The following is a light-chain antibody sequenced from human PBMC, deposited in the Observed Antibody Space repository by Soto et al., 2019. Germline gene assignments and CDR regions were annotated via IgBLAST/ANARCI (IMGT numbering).Light chain of an antibody. CDR1: QSISSW. CDR3: QQYTSYLYT. V-gene: IGKV1-5*01. J-gene: IGKJ2*01. Sequence: DIQMTQSPSTLSASVGDRVTITCRASQSISSWLAWYQQKPGKAPKLLIYDASSLESGVPSRFSGSGSGTEFTLTISSLQHDDFATYYCQQYTSYLYTFGQGTKLEIK. CDR2: DAS.